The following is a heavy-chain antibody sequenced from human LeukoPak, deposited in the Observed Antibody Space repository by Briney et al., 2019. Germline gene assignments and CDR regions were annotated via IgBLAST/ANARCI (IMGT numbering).Heavy chain of an antibody. CDR3: VRGGNTAVVVAASFSDFDY. D-gene: IGHD2-15*01. J-gene: IGHJ4*02. CDR2: ISDSGRRST. Sequence: QPGRSLRLSCIASGFTFSTYEMNWVRQAPGKGLEWISYISDSGRRSTYYADSVKGRLTISRDNAKNSLHLQMNSLRAEDTALYYCVRGGNTAVVVAASFSDFDYWGQGTQVTVSS. V-gene: IGHV3-48*03. CDR1: GFTFSTYE.